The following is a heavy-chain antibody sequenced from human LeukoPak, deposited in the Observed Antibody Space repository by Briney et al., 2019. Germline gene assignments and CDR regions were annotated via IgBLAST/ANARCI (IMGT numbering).Heavy chain of an antibody. CDR1: DGSITNYD. Sequence: SETLSLTCTVSDGSITNYDWSWVRQPPGKGLEFIGHVHYSGTANYNPSLKSRVTISVDTSKNQFSLKLSSVTAADTAVYYCARDKSRENIAAADISYYYYYMDVWDNGTTVIVSS. CDR2: VHYSGTA. V-gene: IGHV4-59*01. CDR3: ARDKSRENIAAADISYYYYYMDV. D-gene: IGHD6-13*01. J-gene: IGHJ6*03.